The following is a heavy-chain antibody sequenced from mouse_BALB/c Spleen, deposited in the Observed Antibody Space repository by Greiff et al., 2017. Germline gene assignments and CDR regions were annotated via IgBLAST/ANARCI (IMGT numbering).Heavy chain of an antibody. V-gene: IGHV1S137*01. D-gene: IGHD2-4*01. Sequence: QVQLQQSGAELVRPGVSVKISCKGSGYTFTDYAMHWVKQSHAKSLEWIGVISTYYGDASYNQKFKGKATMTVDKSSSTAYMELARLTSEDSAIYYCARGELRAMDYWGQGTSVTVSS. CDR3: ARGELRAMDY. CDR2: ISTYYGDA. J-gene: IGHJ4*01. CDR1: GYTFTDYA.